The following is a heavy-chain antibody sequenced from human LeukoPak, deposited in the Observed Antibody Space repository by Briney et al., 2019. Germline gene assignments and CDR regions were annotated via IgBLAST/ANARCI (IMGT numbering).Heavy chain of an antibody. J-gene: IGHJ4*02. CDR3: ARERGSSSLDY. CDR1: GGSISSYY. Sequence: SETLSLTCTVSGGSISSYYWSWIRQPAGKGLEWIGRIYSSGSTNYNPSLESRVAISVDTSKNQFSLKLSSVTAADTAVYYCARERGSSSLDYWGQGTLVTVSS. CDR2: IYSSGST. D-gene: IGHD6-6*01. V-gene: IGHV4-4*07.